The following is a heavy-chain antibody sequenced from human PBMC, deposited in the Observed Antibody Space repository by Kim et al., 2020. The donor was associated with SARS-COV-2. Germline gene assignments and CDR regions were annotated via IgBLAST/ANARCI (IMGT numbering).Heavy chain of an antibody. D-gene: IGHD3-3*01. CDR3: TTLNDFWSGYRRVGY. CDR1: GFTFSNAW. Sequence: GGSLRLSCAASGFTFSNAWMSWVRQAPGKGLEWVGRIKSKTDGGTKDYAAPVKGRFTISRDDSKNTLYLQMNSLKTEDTAVYYCTTLNDFWSGYRRVGYWGQVTLGTVSS. J-gene: IGHJ4*02. CDR2: IKSKTDGGTK. V-gene: IGHV3-15*01.